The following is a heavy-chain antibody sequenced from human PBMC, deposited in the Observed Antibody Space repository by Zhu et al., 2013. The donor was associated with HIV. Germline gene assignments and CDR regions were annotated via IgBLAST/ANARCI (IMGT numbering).Heavy chain of an antibody. CDR1: GGTFSSYA. CDR3: ARDRTDFGRDDSTYNYFDP. V-gene: IGHV1-2*02. D-gene: IGHD3-10*02. J-gene: IGHJ5*02. CDR2: INPHIGGT. Sequence: QVQLVQSGAEVKKPGSSVKVSCKASGGTFSSYAISWVRQAPGQGLEWMGWINPHIGGTHYAQNFQGRVTMTRDTSISTAYMDLSRLTSDDTAVYYCARDRTDFGRDDSTYNYFDPWGQGTLVTVSS.